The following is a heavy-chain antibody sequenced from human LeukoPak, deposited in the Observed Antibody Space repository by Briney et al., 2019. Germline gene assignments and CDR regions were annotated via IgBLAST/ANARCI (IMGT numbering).Heavy chain of an antibody. D-gene: IGHD5-12*01. Sequence: PPETLSLTCTVSGYSISSGYYWGWIRQPPGKGLEWIGYIYYSGSTNYNPSLKSRVTISVDTSKNQFSLNLTSVTGADTAVYFCARTYNYYSGYEIWGQGTLVTVSS. CDR3: ARTYNYYSGYEI. V-gene: IGHV4-61*01. CDR2: IYYSGST. CDR1: GYSISSGYY. J-gene: IGHJ4*02.